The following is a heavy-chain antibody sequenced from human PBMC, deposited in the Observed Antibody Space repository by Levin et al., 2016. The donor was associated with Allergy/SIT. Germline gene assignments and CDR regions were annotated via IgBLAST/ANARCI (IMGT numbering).Heavy chain of an antibody. CDR1: TFTVSSNY. V-gene: IGHV3-53*01. CDR3: ARVRVDCTSSSCSRYFDS. J-gene: IGHJ4*02. CDR2: IYIGGDT. Sequence: GESLKISCAVSTFTVSSNYMSWVRQAPGKGLEWVSIIYIGGDTYSADAVKGRFTISRDNSKNTVSLQMTNLRAEDTAVYYCARVRVDCTSSSCSRYFDSWGQGTLVTVSS. D-gene: IGHD2-2*01.